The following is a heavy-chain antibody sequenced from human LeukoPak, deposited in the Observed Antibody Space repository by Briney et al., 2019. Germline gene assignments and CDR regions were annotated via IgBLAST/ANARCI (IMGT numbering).Heavy chain of an antibody. CDR2: ISSSSSYI. CDR1: GFTFSSYS. J-gene: IGHJ4*02. Sequence: GGSLRLSCAASGFTFSSYSMNWVRQAPGKGLEWVSSISSSSSYIYYADSLKGRFTISRDNAKNSLYLQMNSLRAGDTAVYYCARDCQWSMTGTTFDYWGQGTLVTVSS. V-gene: IGHV3-21*01. D-gene: IGHD1/OR15-1a*01. CDR3: ARDCQWSMTGTTFDY.